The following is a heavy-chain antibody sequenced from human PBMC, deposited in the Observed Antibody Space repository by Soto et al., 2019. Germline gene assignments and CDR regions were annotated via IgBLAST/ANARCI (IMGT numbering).Heavy chain of an antibody. CDR2: INHSGTT. Sequence: SETLSLTCAVSGGSISSGDYHWTWIRQPPGKGLEWIGEINHSGTTNSKPSLKSRLTISVDRSKNQVSLKMNSVTAADTAVYYCARPRIGAIFELWGQGVLVTVSS. D-gene: IGHD3-16*01. CDR3: ARPRIGAIFEL. V-gene: IGHV4-61*08. CDR1: GGSISSGDYH. J-gene: IGHJ4*02.